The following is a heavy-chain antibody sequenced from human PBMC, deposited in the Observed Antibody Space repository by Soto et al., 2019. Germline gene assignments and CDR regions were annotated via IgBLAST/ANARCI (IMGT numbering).Heavy chain of an antibody. D-gene: IGHD1-26*01. Sequence: GGSLRLSCAASGFTLSSYWMSWVRQAPGKGLEWVANIKQDGSEKYYVDSVKGRFTISRDNAKNSLYLQMNSLRAEDTAVYYCARVGRDYGMDVWGQGTTVTVSS. CDR3: ARVGRDYGMDV. V-gene: IGHV3-7*03. CDR1: GFTLSSYW. CDR2: IKQDGSEK. J-gene: IGHJ6*02.